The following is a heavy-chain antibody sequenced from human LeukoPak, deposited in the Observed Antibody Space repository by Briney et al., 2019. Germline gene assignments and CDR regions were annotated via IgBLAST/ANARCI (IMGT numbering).Heavy chain of an antibody. V-gene: IGHV1-46*01. CDR1: GYTFTSYY. Sequence: GASVTVSCKASGYTFTSYYMHWVRQAPGQGLEWMGIINPSGGSTSYAQKFQGRVTMTRDMSTSTVYMELSSLRSEDTAVYYCARGPGYSYGYGRFPRPYYFDYWGQGTLVTVSS. CDR3: ARGPGYSYGYGRFPRPYYFDY. CDR2: INPSGGST. D-gene: IGHD5-18*01. J-gene: IGHJ4*02.